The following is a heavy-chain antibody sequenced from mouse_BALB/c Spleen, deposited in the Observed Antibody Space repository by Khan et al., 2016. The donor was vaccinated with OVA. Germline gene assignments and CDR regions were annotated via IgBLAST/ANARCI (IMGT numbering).Heavy chain of an antibody. CDR2: ISTYSGNT. D-gene: IGHD2-3*01. J-gene: IGHJ2*01. Sequence: VELVESGPELVRPGVSVKISCKGSGYTFTDYAMHWVKQSHAKSLEWIGLISTYSGNTNYNQKFKGKATMNVEKSSSTAYMELARLTSADSAIYYCARPAYDGYYDYWGQGTTLTVSS. V-gene: IGHV1S137*01. CDR1: GYTFTDYA. CDR3: ARPAYDGYYDY.